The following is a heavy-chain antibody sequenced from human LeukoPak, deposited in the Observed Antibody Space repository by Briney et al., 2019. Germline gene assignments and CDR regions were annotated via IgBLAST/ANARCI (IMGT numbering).Heavy chain of an antibody. CDR2: IRYDGSDK. CDR3: AKERMGRYSYGNDAFDI. V-gene: IGHV3-30*02. D-gene: IGHD5-18*01. CDR1: GFTFSSYG. Sequence: GGSLRLSCAASGFTFSSYGMHWVRQAPGKGLEWVAFIRYDGSDKYYADSVKGRFTISRDNSKNTLYLRMNSLRAEDTAVYYCAKERMGRYSYGNDAFDIWGQGTMVTVSS. J-gene: IGHJ3*02.